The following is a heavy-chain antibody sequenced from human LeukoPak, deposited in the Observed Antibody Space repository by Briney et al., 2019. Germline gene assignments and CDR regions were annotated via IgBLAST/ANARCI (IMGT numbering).Heavy chain of an antibody. CDR1: GFTFSSYN. D-gene: IGHD1-26*01. V-gene: IGHV3-21*01. CDR3: ARDPYSGSYGNYYYYYMDV. J-gene: IGHJ6*03. Sequence: PGGSLRLSCAASGFTFSSYNMNWVRQAPGKGLEWVSSITSSSTYIYYADSVKGRFTISRDNAKNSLYLQMNSLRAEDTAVYYCARDPYSGSYGNYYYYYMDVWGKGTTVTISS. CDR2: ITSSSTYI.